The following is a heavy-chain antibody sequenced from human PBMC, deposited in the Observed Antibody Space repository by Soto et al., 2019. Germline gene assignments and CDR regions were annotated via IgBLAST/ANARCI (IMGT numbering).Heavy chain of an antibody. Sequence: ASVKVSCKASGYTFTSYYMHWVRQAPGQGLEWMGIINPSGGSTSYAQKFQGRVTMTRDTSTSTVYMELSSLRSEDTAVYYCARGPRREQLAPEGGWFDPWGQGTLVTVSS. D-gene: IGHD6-13*01. CDR1: GYTFTSYY. J-gene: IGHJ5*02. CDR3: ARGPRREQLAPEGGWFDP. V-gene: IGHV1-46*01. CDR2: INPSGGST.